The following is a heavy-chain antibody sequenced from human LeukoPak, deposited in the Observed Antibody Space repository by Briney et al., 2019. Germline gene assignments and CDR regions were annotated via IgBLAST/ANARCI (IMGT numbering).Heavy chain of an antibody. D-gene: IGHD3-10*01. CDR3: ARDEYYYGSGYYFDY. CDR2: INPNSGGT. V-gene: IGHV1-2*02. Sequence: GASVKVSCKASGYTFTGYYMHWVRQAPGQGLEWMGWINPNSGGTNYAQKFQGRVTMTRDTSISTAYMELSRLRSDDTAVYYCARDEYYYGSGYYFDYWGQGTLVTVSS. CDR1: GYTFTGYY. J-gene: IGHJ4*02.